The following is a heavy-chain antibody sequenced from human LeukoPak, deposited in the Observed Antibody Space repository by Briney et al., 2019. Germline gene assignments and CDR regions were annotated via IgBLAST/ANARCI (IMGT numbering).Heavy chain of an antibody. D-gene: IGHD3-3*01. CDR1: GYTFTGYY. CDR3: ARDLRFLEGPIGNYFDY. Sequence: ASVKVSCKASGYTFTGYYIHWVRQAPGQGLEWMGWINPNSGGTNYAQKFQGRVTMTRDTSISTAYMELSRLRSDDTAVYYCARDLRFLEGPIGNYFDYWGQGTLVTVSS. J-gene: IGHJ4*02. V-gene: IGHV1-2*02. CDR2: INPNSGGT.